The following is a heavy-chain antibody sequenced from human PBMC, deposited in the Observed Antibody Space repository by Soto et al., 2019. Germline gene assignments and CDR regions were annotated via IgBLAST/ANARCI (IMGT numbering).Heavy chain of an antibody. CDR3: ARATLGSDFCSGYYTGGYYYYMDV. Sequence: GGSLRLSCAASGFTFSSYSMNWVRQAPGKGLEWVSSISRSSRYIYYADSVKGRLTISRDNAKNSLYLQMNSLRAEDTAVYYCARATLGSDFCSGYYTGGYYYYMDVWGKGTTVTVSS. D-gene: IGHD3-3*01. V-gene: IGHV3-21*01. CDR1: GFTFSSYS. CDR2: ISRSSRYI. J-gene: IGHJ6*03.